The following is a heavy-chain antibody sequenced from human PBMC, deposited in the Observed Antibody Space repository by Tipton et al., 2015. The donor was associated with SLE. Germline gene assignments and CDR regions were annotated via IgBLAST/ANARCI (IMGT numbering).Heavy chain of an antibody. D-gene: IGHD6-13*01. CDR2: IYYSGST. V-gene: IGHV4-39*07. CDR3: ARIAAAGTHFDY. Sequence: TLSLTCTVSGGSISSSSYYWGWIRQPPGKGLEWIGSIYYSGSTYYNPSLKSRVTISVDKSKNQFSLKLSSVTAADTAVYYCARIAAAGTHFDYWGQGTLVTVSS. J-gene: IGHJ4*02. CDR1: GGSISSSSYY.